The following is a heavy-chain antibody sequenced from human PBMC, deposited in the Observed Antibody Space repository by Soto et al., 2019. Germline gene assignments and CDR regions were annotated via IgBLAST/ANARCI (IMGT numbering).Heavy chain of an antibody. D-gene: IGHD3-3*01. Sequence: GGSLRLSCVASGLTLSSYEMNWVRQAPGKGLEWVSYISNSSSTIYHAGSVKGRFTISRDNAKNSLYLQMNSLRAEDTAVYYCASRGDYDFWSGYYNPLDVWGQGTTVTVSS. CDR3: ASRGDYDFWSGYYNPLDV. V-gene: IGHV3-48*03. J-gene: IGHJ6*02. CDR2: ISNSSSTI. CDR1: GLTLSSYE.